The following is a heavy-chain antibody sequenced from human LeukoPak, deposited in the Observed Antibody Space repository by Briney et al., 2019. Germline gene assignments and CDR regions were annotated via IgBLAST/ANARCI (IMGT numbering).Heavy chain of an antibody. Sequence: QPGGSLRLSCAASGFTFSSYWMHRVRQAPGKGLVWVSRINSDGSSTSYADSEKGRFTISRDNAKNTLYLQMNSLRAEDTAVNYCARVLDYYGSGTDYGMDVWGQGTTVTVSS. CDR3: ARVLDYYGSGTDYGMDV. V-gene: IGHV3-74*01. CDR1: GFTFSSYW. D-gene: IGHD3-10*01. J-gene: IGHJ6*02. CDR2: INSDGSST.